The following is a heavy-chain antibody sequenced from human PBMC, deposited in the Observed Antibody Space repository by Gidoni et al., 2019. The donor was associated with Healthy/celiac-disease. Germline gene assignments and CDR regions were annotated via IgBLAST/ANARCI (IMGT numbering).Heavy chain of an antibody. CDR3: ANSHVDPQAFDI. Sequence: QVQLVESGGGVVQPGRSLGLSCAASGFTFSSYGMHWVRQAPGKGLAWVAVISYDGSNKYYADSVKGRFTISRDNSKNTLYLQMNSLRAEDTAVYYCANSHVDPQAFDIWGQGTMVTVSS. D-gene: IGHD5-12*01. CDR2: ISYDGSNK. J-gene: IGHJ3*02. CDR1: GFTFSSYG. V-gene: IGHV3-30*18.